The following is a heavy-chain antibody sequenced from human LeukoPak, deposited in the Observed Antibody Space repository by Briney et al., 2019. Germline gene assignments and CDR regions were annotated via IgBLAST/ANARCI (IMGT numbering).Heavy chain of an antibody. CDR2: INRDGSST. CDR3: ARDREAAAAFNWFDP. CDR1: GFTFGSYW. V-gene: IGHV3-74*01. D-gene: IGHD6-13*01. Sequence: GGSLRLSCAASGFTFGSYWMHWVRQAPGKGLVWVSRINRDGSSTSYADSVKGRFTISRDNAKNTLYLQMNSLRAEDTAVYYCARDREAAAAFNWFDPWGQGTLVTVSS. J-gene: IGHJ5*02.